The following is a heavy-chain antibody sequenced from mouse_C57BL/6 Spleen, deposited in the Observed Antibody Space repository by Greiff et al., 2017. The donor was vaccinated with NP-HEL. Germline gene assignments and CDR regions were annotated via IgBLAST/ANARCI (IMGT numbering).Heavy chain of an antibody. CDR2: ISSGGDYI. V-gene: IGHV5-9-1*02. CDR1: GFTFSSYA. J-gene: IGHJ4*01. Sequence: EVKLMESGEGLVKPGGSLKLSCAASGFTFSSYAMSWVRQTPEKRLEWVAYISSGGDYIYYADTVKGRFTISRDNARNTLYLQMSSLKSEDTAMYYCTRDPHYYGLYAMDYWGQGTSVTVSS. CDR3: TRDPHYYGLYAMDY. D-gene: IGHD1-2*01.